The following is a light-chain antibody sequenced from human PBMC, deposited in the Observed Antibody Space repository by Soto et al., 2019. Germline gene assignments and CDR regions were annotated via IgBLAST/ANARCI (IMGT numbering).Light chain of an antibody. CDR3: QQYNSYWT. V-gene: IGKV1-5*03. CDR1: QSISSW. CDR2: KAS. J-gene: IGKJ1*01. Sequence: DIQLTQSPSTLSASVGDRVTIPGRASQSISSWLAWYQQKPGKAPKLLIYKASSLESGVPSRFSGSGSGTEFTLTISSLQPDDFATYYCQQYNSYWTFGQGTKVDI.